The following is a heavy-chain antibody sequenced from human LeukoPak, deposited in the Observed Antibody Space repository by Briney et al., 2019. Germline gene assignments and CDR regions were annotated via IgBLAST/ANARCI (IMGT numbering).Heavy chain of an antibody. J-gene: IGHJ2*01. CDR2: IYTSGNT. CDR3: ASLGSGRSFDL. D-gene: IGHD3-16*01. V-gene: IGHV4-4*07. CDR1: GGSLRSYH. Sequence: PSETLSLTCTVSGGSLRSYHWSWIRQPAGKGLEWVGLIYTSGNTKYNSSLKSRVSMSVDTSKNQFLLKLRSVNAADTAVYFCASLGSGRSFDLWGRGTLVTVSS.